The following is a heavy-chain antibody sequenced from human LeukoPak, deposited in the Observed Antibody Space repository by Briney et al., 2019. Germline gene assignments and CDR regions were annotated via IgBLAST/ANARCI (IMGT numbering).Heavy chain of an antibody. J-gene: IGHJ5*02. CDR1: GGSISSSAYY. CDR2: IHYSGST. Sequence: SETLSLTCTVSGGSISSSAYYWCWIRQPPGKGLEWIASIHYSGSTYYNPSLKSRVTISVDTSKNQFSLRLSSVTAADTAVYYCARSPITARPNWFDPWGQGTLVTVSS. V-gene: IGHV4-39*01. D-gene: IGHD6-6*01. CDR3: ARSPITARPNWFDP.